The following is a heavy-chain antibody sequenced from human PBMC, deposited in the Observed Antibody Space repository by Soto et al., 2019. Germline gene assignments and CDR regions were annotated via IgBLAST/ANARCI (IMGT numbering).Heavy chain of an antibody. CDR3: AKELEYCSGGSCYSAIDY. V-gene: IGHV3-30*18. CDR2: ISYDGSNK. J-gene: IGHJ4*02. Sequence: PGGSLRLSCAASGFTFSSYGMHWVRQAPGKGLEWVAVISYDGSNKYYADSVKGRFTISRDNSKNTPYLQMNSLRAEDTAVYYCAKELEYCSGGSCYSAIDYWGQGTLVTVSS. CDR1: GFTFSSYG. D-gene: IGHD2-15*01.